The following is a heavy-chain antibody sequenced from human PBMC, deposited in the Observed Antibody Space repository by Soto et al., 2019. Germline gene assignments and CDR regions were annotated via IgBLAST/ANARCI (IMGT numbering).Heavy chain of an antibody. J-gene: IGHJ4*02. CDR3: ARDQRRDSDFWSGYSQGFDY. Sequence: QVQLVQSGGEVKRPGASVKVSCKASGYTFTMYAIHWVRQAPGQRLEWMGWINAGNGNTKTSQKFQGRVTFTRDTSASTAYLELNGLRSEDTALYYGARDQRRDSDFWSGYSQGFDYWGQGTLVTVSS. CDR1: GYTFTMYA. CDR2: INAGNGNT. D-gene: IGHD3-3*01. V-gene: IGHV1-3*01.